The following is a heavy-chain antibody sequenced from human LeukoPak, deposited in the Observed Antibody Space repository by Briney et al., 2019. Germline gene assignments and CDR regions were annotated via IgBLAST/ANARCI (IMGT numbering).Heavy chain of an antibody. CDR2: ISGSGGST. Sequence: GGSLRLSCAASGFTFNNFAMSWVRQAPGKGLEWVSTISGSGGSTFYADSVKGRVHISRDKSKNTLVLQMNSLRVEGTAIYYCAKAGSSGWSSSGGDYWGQGSLVTVSS. CDR1: GFTFNNFA. V-gene: IGHV3-23*01. CDR3: AKAGSSGWSSSGGDY. J-gene: IGHJ4*02. D-gene: IGHD6-19*01.